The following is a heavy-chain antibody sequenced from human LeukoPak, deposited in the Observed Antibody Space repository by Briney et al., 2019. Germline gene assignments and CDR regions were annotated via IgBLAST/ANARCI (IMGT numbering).Heavy chain of an antibody. V-gene: IGHV4-61*01. J-gene: IGHJ4*02. Sequence: PSETLSLTCTVSGGSFSSGSYYWSWIRQPPGKGLEWIGYIYYSGSTNYNPSLKSRVTISVDTSKNQFSLKLSSVTAADTAVHYCARGVGRYYYDSSGLDYWGQGTLVTVSS. CDR3: ARGVGRYYYDSSGLDY. CDR2: IYYSGST. CDR1: GGSFSSGSYY. D-gene: IGHD3-22*01.